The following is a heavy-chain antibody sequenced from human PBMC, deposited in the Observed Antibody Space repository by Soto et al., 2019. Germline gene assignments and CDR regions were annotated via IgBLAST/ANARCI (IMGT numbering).Heavy chain of an antibody. D-gene: IGHD6-6*01. CDR3: ARRSRGSSSSTPYYFDC. V-gene: IGHV5-51*01. CDR1: GYSFTSYW. CDR2: IYPGDSDT. Sequence: GDSLKISCKGSGYSFTSYWIGWVRQMPGKGLECMGIIYPGDSDTRYSPSFQGQVTISADKSISTAYLQWSSLKASDTAMYYCARRSRGSSSSTPYYFDCWGQGTLVTVAS. J-gene: IGHJ4*02.